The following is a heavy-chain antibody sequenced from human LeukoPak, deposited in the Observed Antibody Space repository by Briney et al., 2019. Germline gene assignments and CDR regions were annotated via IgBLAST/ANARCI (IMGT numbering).Heavy chain of an antibody. CDR3: ARDRGFGQADV. CDR2: IKQDGGEK. D-gene: IGHD3-10*01. V-gene: IGHV3-7*01. Sequence: PGGSLTFSCAASGFTFSGYWMSWLRQAPGKGLEWVADIKQDGGEKYYVDSVKGRFTISRDNAKNSLYLQMNSLRAEDTAVYYCARDRGFGQADVWGKGTTVTVSS. J-gene: IGHJ6*04. CDR1: GFTFSGYW.